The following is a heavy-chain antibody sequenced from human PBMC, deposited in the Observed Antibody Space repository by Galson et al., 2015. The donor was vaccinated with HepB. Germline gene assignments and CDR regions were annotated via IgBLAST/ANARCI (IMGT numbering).Heavy chain of an antibody. V-gene: IGHV4-30-4*08. CDR3: ATYKLGDFQY. J-gene: IGHJ4*02. D-gene: IGHD5-24*01. CDR1: GGSISSSSYY. Sequence: GGSISSSSYYWGWIRQPPGKGLEWLGYIHHSGTTYYNPSLRSRITMSVDTSKNQFSLKLTPVTAADTAPYYCATYKLGDFQYWGQGTRVTVSS. CDR2: IHHSGTT.